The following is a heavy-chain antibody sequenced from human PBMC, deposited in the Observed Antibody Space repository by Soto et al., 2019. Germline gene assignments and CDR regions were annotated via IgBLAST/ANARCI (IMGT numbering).Heavy chain of an antibody. J-gene: IGHJ4*02. CDR2: MRSGDPTN. D-gene: IGHD1-1*01. Sequence: PGGSLRLSCAASGLNFSDYYMSWFRQAPGEGLEWISYMRSGDPTNYYADSVKGRFTLSRDKANTSLYLHMSSLRAEDTAVYYCASGPPLRNNLRGDSFDYWGQGTLVTVSS. V-gene: IGHV3-11*01. CDR3: ASGPPLRNNLRGDSFDY. CDR1: GLNFSDYY.